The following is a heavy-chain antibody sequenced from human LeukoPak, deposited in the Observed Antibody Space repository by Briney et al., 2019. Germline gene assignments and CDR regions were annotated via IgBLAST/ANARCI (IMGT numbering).Heavy chain of an antibody. CDR2: ISGSGGST. J-gene: IGHJ4*02. Sequence: HPGGSLRLSCAASGFTFSSYAMSWVRQAPGKGLEWVSAISGSGGSTYYADSVKGRFTISRDNSKNTLYLQMNSLRAEDTAVYYCARGYGSSSWSLFDYWGQGTLVTVSS. CDR3: ARGYGSSSWSLFDY. V-gene: IGHV3-23*01. CDR1: GFTFSSYA. D-gene: IGHD6-6*01.